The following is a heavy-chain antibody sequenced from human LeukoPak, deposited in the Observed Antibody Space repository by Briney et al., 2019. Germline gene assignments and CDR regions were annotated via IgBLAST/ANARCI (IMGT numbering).Heavy chain of an antibody. Sequence: PGGSLRLSCAASGFTFDNYGMHWVRQAPGKGLEWVAFIRSDGGIKYYADSVKGRFTISRDNSKNTLYLQMNSLRAEDTAVYYCAKDRELELRDWGQGTLVTVSS. CDR3: AKDRELELRD. J-gene: IGHJ4*02. D-gene: IGHD1-7*01. CDR1: GFTFDNYG. CDR2: IRSDGGIK. V-gene: IGHV3-30*02.